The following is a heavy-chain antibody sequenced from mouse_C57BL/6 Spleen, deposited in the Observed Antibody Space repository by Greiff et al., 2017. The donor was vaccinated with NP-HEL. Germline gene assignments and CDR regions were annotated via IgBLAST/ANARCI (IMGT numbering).Heavy chain of an antibody. CDR2: INPNNGGT. Sequence: VQLQQSGPELVKPGASVKIPCKASGYTFTDYNMDWVKQSHGKSLEWIGDINPNNGGTIYNQKFKGKATLTVDKSSSTAYMELRSLTSEDTAVYYCAREWLRRRYFDVWGTGTTVTVSS. CDR3: AREWLRRRYFDV. V-gene: IGHV1-18*01. J-gene: IGHJ1*03. CDR1: GYTFTDYN. D-gene: IGHD2-2*01.